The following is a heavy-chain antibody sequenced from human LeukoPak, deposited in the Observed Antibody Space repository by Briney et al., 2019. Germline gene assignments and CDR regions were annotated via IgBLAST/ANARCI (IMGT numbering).Heavy chain of an antibody. V-gene: IGHV4-4*02. CDR2: IFHSGST. CDR1: GGSISSSNW. J-gene: IGHJ4*02. CDR3: VTYYDSSGYRFDY. Sequence: KPSETLSLTCAVSGGSISSSNWWSWVRQSPGKGLEWIGEIFHSGSTNYNPSLKSRVSMSVDKSKNQFSLTLSSVTAADTAVYYCVTYYDSSGYRFDYWGQGTLVTVSS. D-gene: IGHD3-22*01.